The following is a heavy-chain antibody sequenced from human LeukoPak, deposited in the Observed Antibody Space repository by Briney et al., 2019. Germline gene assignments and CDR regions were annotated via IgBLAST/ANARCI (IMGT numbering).Heavy chain of an antibody. Sequence: SETLSLTCTVSGGSISSGYHWGWIRQPPGKGLEWIGYIYHSGSAYYNPSLKSRVTISVDTSKNQFSLKVRSVTAADTAVYYCARYGSGIDLWGRGTLVTVSS. J-gene: IGHJ2*01. V-gene: IGHV4-38-2*02. CDR1: GGSISSGYH. D-gene: IGHD3-10*01. CDR3: ARYGSGIDL. CDR2: IYHSGSA.